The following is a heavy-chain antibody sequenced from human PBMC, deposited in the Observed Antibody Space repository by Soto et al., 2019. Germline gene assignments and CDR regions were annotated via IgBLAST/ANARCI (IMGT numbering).Heavy chain of an antibody. J-gene: IGHJ4*02. V-gene: IGHV3-64*01. D-gene: IGHD3-16*01. CDR2: ISSNGGST. CDR3: ARTGDSYYFDY. CDR1: GFTFSSYA. Sequence: EVQLVESGGGLVQPGGSLRLSCAASGFTFSSYAMHWVRQAPGKGLEYVSAISSNGGSTYYANSVKGRFTSSRDNSKNTLYLQMGSLRAEDMAVYYCARTGDSYYFDYWGQGTLVTVSS.